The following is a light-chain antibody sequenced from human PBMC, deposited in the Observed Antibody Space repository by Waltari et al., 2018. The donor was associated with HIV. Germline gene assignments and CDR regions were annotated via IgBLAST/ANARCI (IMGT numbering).Light chain of an antibody. CDR3: CSHAAFHLLL. CDR2: EVS. V-gene: IGLV2-14*01. CDR1: SSDVGGYNY. Sequence: QSALTQPASVSGSPGQSITISCTGASSDVGGYNYVSWYQQHPGKAPKLIIYEVSNRPSGLSDRFSVSRSGNTSSLTISVLQADDEAVYDCCSHAAFHLLLFGGVTKVTVL. J-gene: IGLJ2*01.